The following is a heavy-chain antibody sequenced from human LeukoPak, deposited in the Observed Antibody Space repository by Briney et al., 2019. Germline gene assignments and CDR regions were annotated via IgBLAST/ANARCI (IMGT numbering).Heavy chain of an antibody. V-gene: IGHV3-74*01. D-gene: IGHD3-22*01. CDR2: INSDGSST. J-gene: IGHJ4*02. CDR3: ARFTYDSSGYHLFDY. Sequence: SGGSLRLSCAASGFTFSSYWMHWVRHAPGKGLVWVSRINSDGSSTSYADSVKGRFTISRDNAKNTLYLQMNSLRAEDTAVYYCARFTYDSSGYHLFDYWGQGTLVTVSS. CDR1: GFTFSSYW.